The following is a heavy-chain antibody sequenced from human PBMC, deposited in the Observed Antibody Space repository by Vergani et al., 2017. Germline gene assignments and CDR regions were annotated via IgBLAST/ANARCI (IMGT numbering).Heavy chain of an antibody. J-gene: IGHJ3*02. CDR2: IYTSGST. Sequence: QVQLQESGPGLVKPSETLSLTCTVSGGSISSYYWSWIRQPAGTGLEWIGRIYTSGSTNYHPSLKSRVTMSVDTSKNQFSLKLSSVTAADTAVYYCARTYYDFWSGYYSDAFDIWGQGTMVTVSS. CDR1: GGSISSYY. D-gene: IGHD3-3*01. CDR3: ARTYYDFWSGYYSDAFDI. V-gene: IGHV4-4*07.